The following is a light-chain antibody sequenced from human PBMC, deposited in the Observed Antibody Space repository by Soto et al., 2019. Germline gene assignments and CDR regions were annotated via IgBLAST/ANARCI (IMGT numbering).Light chain of an antibody. V-gene: IGKV1-39*01. Sequence: DIQMTQSPSSLSASVGDRVTITCRASQSIITYLNWYQQKPGKAPKLLIYAASSLQSGVPSRFSGSESGTDFTLTINSLQPEDFATYYGHQSYSAPYTFGQGTKLEIK. CDR3: HQSYSAPYT. CDR2: AAS. CDR1: QSIITY. J-gene: IGKJ2*01.